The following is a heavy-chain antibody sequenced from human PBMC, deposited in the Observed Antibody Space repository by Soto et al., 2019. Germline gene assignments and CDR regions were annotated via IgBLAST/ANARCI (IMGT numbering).Heavy chain of an antibody. CDR3: AKDSFSRNGIYDAFDV. V-gene: IGHV3-23*01. CDR2: IGGEGYKP. Sequence: EAQLLESGGGLVQPGGSLRLSCVASEFIFSAYAMSWVRQAPGKGPECVSVIGGEGYKPEYADSVKGRFTVYRDNSKNMLHLQMDSLRVDATAGYYCAKDSFSRNGIYDAFDVWGQGTMVTVSS. J-gene: IGHJ3*01. D-gene: IGHD3-3*02. CDR1: EFIFSAYA.